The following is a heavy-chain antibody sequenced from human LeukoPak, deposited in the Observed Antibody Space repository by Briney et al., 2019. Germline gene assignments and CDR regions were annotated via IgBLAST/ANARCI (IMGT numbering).Heavy chain of an antibody. CDR3: ARGSLRFLEWSDGYYFDY. CDR2: IKQDGSET. Sequence: PGGSLRLSCAAFGFTFSNYWMSWVRQAPGKGLEWVASIKQDGSETYYVDSVKGRFTISRDNSKNTLYLQMGSLRAEDMAVYYCARGSLRFLEWSDGYYFDYWGQGTLVTVSS. CDR1: GFTFSNYW. D-gene: IGHD3-3*01. V-gene: IGHV3-7*01. J-gene: IGHJ4*02.